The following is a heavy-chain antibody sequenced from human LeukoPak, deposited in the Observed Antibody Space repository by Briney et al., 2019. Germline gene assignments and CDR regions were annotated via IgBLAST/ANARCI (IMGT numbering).Heavy chain of an antibody. Sequence: SETLPLTCTVSGGSISSYYWSWIRQPPGKGLEWIGYIYYSGSTNYNPSLKSRVTISVDTSKNQFSLKLSSVTAADTAVYYCARAGGSGDAFDIWGQGTMVTVSS. J-gene: IGHJ3*02. CDR3: ARAGGSGDAFDI. V-gene: IGHV4-59*01. CDR2: IYYSGST. D-gene: IGHD3-10*01. CDR1: GGSISSYY.